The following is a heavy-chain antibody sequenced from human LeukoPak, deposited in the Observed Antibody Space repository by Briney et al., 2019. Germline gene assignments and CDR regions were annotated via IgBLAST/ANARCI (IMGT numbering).Heavy chain of an antibody. J-gene: IGHJ4*02. CDR3: ARADDSSGGYYFDY. CDR2: IKQDGSEK. V-gene: IGHV3-7*01. D-gene: IGHD3-22*01. CDR1: GFTFSSYW. Sequence: QAGGSLRLSCAASGFTFSSYWMSWVRQAPGKGLEWVANIKQDGSEKYYVDSVKGRFTISRDNAKNSLYLQMNILRAEDTAVYYCARADDSSGGYYFDYWGQGTLVTVSS.